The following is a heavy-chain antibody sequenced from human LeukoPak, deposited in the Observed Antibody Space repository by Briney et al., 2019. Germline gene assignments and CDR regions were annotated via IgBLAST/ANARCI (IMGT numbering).Heavy chain of an antibody. CDR1: GGTFSSYA. CDR3: ARDRHYDSSGYPSD. D-gene: IGHD3-22*01. V-gene: IGHV1-69*05. J-gene: IGHJ4*02. Sequence: SVKVSCKASGGTFSSYAISWVRQAPGQGLEWMGGIIPIFGTANYAQKFQGRVTITTDESASTAYMELSSLRSEDTAVYYCARDRHYDSSGYPSDWGQGTLVTVSS. CDR2: IIPIFGTA.